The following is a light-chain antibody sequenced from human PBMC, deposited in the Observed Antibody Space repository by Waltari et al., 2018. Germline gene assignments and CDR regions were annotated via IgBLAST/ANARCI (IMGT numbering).Light chain of an antibody. J-gene: IGKJ2*01. CDR2: KVS. Sequence: DVVLTQSPLSLPVTLGQPASISCRSSQSLVYSDGNINLNWFQQRPGQSPRRLIYKVSNRDSGVPDRFSGSGSGTDFTQKSSRVEAEDVGVYYCMQGTHWPYTFGQGTKLESK. CDR1: QSLVYSDGNIN. CDR3: MQGTHWPYT. V-gene: IGKV2-30*01.